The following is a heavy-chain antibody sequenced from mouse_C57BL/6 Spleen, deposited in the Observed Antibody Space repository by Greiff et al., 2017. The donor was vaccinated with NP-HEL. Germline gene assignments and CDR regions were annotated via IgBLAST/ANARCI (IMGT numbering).Heavy chain of an antibody. D-gene: IGHD2-2*01. J-gene: IGHJ3*01. CDR3: ARSDGYDASFAY. Sequence: QVQLQQSGPELVKPGASVKISCKASGYAFSSSWMNWVKQRPGKGLEWIGRIYPGDGDTNYNGKFKGKATLTADKSSSTAYMQLSSLTSEDSAVYFCARSDGYDASFAYWGQGTLVTVSA. CDR1: GYAFSSSW. V-gene: IGHV1-82*01. CDR2: IYPGDGDT.